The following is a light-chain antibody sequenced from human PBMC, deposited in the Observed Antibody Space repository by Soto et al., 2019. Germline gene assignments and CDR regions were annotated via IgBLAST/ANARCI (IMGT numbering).Light chain of an antibody. CDR1: QNINKY. CDR3: QQTYSAPGT. J-gene: IGKJ1*01. Sequence: DIQMTQSPSSLSASLGDRVTITCRASQNINKYLNWYQHKPGKAPSLLIYAASSLHTGVPRRFSGSGARTYYTLTITSLQHEDLATYYFQQTYSAPGTFGRGTKVEIK. V-gene: IGKV1-39*01. CDR2: AAS.